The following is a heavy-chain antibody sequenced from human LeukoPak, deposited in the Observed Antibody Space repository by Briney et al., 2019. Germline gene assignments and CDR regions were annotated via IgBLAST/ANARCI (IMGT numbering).Heavy chain of an antibody. CDR2: IDNDGSSA. CDR1: GFTFSSHW. Sequence: GGSLRLSCAASGFTFSSHWMHWVRQGPGKGLVWVSRIDNDGSSATYADSVKGRFTISRDNAKNTLYLQMNSLRAEDTAVYYCARDPHIVGATYDYWGQGTLVTVSS. CDR3: ARDPHIVGATYDY. D-gene: IGHD1-26*01. V-gene: IGHV3-74*01. J-gene: IGHJ4*02.